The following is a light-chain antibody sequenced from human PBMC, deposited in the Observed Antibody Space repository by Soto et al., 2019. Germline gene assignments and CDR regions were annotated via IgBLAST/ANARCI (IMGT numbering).Light chain of an antibody. V-gene: IGLV2-14*01. CDR3: SSYASSSTLL. CDR1: TSDVGDYNF. J-gene: IGLJ2*01. CDR2: DVS. Sequence: QSALTQPAYVSGSPGQLITISCTGTTSDVGDYNFVSWYQQHPGKAPKLMIYDVSSRPSGVSHRFSGSKSGNTASLTISGSQAEDAADYYCSSYASSSTLLFGGGTKLTVL.